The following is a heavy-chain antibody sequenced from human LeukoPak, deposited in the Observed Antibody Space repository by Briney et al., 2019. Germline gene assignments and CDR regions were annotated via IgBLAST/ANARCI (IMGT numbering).Heavy chain of an antibody. CDR1: GGSFSGYY. CDR3: ARGRGLELPNYYYYYMDV. Sequence: SETPSLTCAVYGGSFSGYYWSWIRQPPGKGLEWIGEINHSGSTNYNPSLKSRVTISVDTSKNQFSLKLSSVTAADTAVYYCARGRGLELPNYYYYYMDVWGKGTTVTVSS. CDR2: INHSGST. D-gene: IGHD1-7*01. V-gene: IGHV4-34*01. J-gene: IGHJ6*03.